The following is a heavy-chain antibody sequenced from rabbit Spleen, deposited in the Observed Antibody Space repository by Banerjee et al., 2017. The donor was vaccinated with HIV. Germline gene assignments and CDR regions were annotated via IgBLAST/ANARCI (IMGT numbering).Heavy chain of an antibody. Sequence: QSLEESGGDLVKPGASLTLTCIASGVSFSANSYMCWVRQAPGKGLEWIACIDTNDGDTDYANWPKGRFTISKTSSTTVTLQMTSLTAADTATYFCARNYVNAFDPWGPGTLVTVS. D-gene: IGHD1-1*01. V-gene: IGHV1S40*01. CDR3: ARNYVNAFDP. J-gene: IGHJ2*01. CDR2: IDTNDGDT. CDR1: GVSFSANSY.